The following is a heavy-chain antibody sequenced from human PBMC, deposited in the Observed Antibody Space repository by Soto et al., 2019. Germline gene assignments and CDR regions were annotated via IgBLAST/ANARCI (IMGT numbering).Heavy chain of an antibody. CDR3: ARLNYYGSGSYPSDFDY. V-gene: IGHV4-59*08. CDR2: IYYSGST. CDR1: GGSINSYY. J-gene: IGHJ4*02. Sequence: QVQLQESGPGLVKPSETLSLTCSVSGGSINSYYWSWIRQPPGKGLEWIGYIYYSGSTNYNPSLMSRVTISVDTSKTQFSLKLSSVTAADTAVYYCARLNYYGSGSYPSDFDYWGQGTLVTVSS. D-gene: IGHD3-10*01.